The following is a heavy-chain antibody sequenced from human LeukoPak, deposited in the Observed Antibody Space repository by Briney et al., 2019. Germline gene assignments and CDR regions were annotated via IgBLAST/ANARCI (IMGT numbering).Heavy chain of an antibody. Sequence: ASVKVSCKASGYTFTGYYMHWVRQAPGQGLEWMGWINPNSGGTNYAQKFQGWGTMTRDTSISTAYMELSRLRSDDTAVYYCAREVDYGSGSYSYGMDVWGKGTTVTVPS. D-gene: IGHD3-10*01. CDR2: INPNSGGT. V-gene: IGHV1-2*04. CDR1: GYTFTGYY. CDR3: AREVDYGSGSYSYGMDV. J-gene: IGHJ6*04.